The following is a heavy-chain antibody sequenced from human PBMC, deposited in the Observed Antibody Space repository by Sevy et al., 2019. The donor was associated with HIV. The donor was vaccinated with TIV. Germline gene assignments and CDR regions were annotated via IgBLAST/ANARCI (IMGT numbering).Heavy chain of an antibody. CDR2: SLHSGST. CDR1: GYSIGSGYY. D-gene: IGHD3-10*01. Sequence: SETLSLTCTVSGYSIGSGYYWGWIRQPPGKGLEWIGSSLHSGSTYCNPSLESRVTISVDTSKNQFSLKMSSVTAADTAVYYCARGLYLDYWGQGILVTVSS. CDR3: ARGLYLDY. V-gene: IGHV4-38-2*02. J-gene: IGHJ4*02.